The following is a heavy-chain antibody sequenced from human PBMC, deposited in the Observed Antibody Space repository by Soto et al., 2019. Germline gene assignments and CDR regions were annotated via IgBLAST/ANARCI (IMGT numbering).Heavy chain of an antibody. CDR2: IIPIFATA. Sequence: SVKVSCKASGGTFSSYAISWVRQAPGQGLEWMGGIIPIFATANYAQKFQGRVTITADESTSTAYMELSSLRSEDTAVYYCARGRVAVAGTKYYYYGMDVWGQGTTVTVSS. J-gene: IGHJ6*02. V-gene: IGHV1-69*13. CDR3: ARGRVAVAGTKYYYYGMDV. D-gene: IGHD6-19*01. CDR1: GGTFSSYA.